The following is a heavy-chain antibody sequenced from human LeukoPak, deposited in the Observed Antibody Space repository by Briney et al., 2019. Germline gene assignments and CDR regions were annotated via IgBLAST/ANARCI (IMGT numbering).Heavy chain of an antibody. Sequence: ASVKVSCKASGGTFSSYAISWVRQAPGQGLEWMGGIIPIFGTANYAQKFRGRVTITADESTSTAYMELSSLRSEDTAVYYCARGEAFALSFDYWGQGTLVTVSS. V-gene: IGHV1-69*13. CDR2: IIPIFGTA. D-gene: IGHD2/OR15-2a*01. CDR1: GGTFSSYA. J-gene: IGHJ4*02. CDR3: ARGEAFALSFDY.